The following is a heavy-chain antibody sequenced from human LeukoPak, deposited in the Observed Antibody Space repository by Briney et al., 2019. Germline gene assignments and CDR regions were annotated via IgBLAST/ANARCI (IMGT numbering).Heavy chain of an antibody. CDR3: ARAGVLAAIKGRNWFDP. CDR1: GFTFSSYA. J-gene: IGHJ5*02. V-gene: IGHV3-30-3*01. Sequence: GRSLRLSCAASGFTFSSYAMHWVRQAPGKGLEWVAVISYDGSKKYYADSVKGRFTISRDNSKNTLYLQMNSLRAEDTALYYCARAGVLAAIKGRNWFDPRGQGTLVTVSS. D-gene: IGHD2-2*02. CDR2: ISYDGSKK.